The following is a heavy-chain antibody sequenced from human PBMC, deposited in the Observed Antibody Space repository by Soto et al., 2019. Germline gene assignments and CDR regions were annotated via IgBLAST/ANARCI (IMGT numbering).Heavy chain of an antibody. CDR3: EREWSVANPGY. CDR2: ISKDGDKK. D-gene: IGHD5-12*01. V-gene: IGHV3-30-3*01. Sequence: GGSLRLSCAASGFTFSNYSMHWVRQAPGKGLEWVAVISKDGDKKYYADSVKGRFTISRDNSKNTLYLQMNSLRPEDTAVHYCEREWSVANPGYWGQGTQVAVSS. J-gene: IGHJ4*02. CDR1: GFTFSNYS.